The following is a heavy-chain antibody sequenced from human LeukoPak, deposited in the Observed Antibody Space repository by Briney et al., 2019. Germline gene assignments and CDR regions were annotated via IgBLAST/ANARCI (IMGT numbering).Heavy chain of an antibody. CDR2: ISSSSSTI. CDR1: GFTFSSYS. D-gene: IGHD4-17*01. V-gene: IGHV3-48*04. J-gene: IGHJ4*02. Sequence: PGGSLRLSCAASGFTFSSYSMNWVRQAPGKGLEWVSYISSSSSTIYYADSVKGRFTISRDNAKNSLYLQMNSLRAEDTAVYYCAADDYGALISWGTSPYWGQGTLVTVSS. CDR3: AADDYGALISWGTSPY.